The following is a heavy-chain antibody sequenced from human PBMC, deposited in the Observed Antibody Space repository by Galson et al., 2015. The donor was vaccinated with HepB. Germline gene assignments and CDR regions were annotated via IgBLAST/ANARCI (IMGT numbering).Heavy chain of an antibody. J-gene: IGHJ5*02. CDR1: GFSFNNVW. D-gene: IGHD2-2*01. Sequence: SLRLSCAATGFSFNNVWMNWVRQAPGKGLEWVGRIKRKTDGGTTEYAAPVKGRFTISREDSKNTLYLQMNSLKTDATAVYYCTPDVYFSSYWSWFDPWGQGTLVTVSS. CDR2: IKRKTDGGTT. CDR3: TPDVYFSSYWSWFDP. V-gene: IGHV3-15*01.